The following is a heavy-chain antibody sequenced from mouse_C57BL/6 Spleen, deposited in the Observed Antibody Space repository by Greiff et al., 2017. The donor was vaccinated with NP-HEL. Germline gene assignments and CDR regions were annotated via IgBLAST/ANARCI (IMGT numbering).Heavy chain of an antibody. V-gene: IGHV1-42*01. D-gene: IGHD2-3*01. Sequence: VHVKQSGPELVKPGASVKISCKASGYSFTGYYMNWVKQSPEKSLEWIGEINPSTGGTTYNQKFKAKATLTVDKSSSTAYMQLKSLTSEDSAVYYCAKSDGYYVTFDYWGQGTTLTVSS. CDR2: INPSTGGT. J-gene: IGHJ2*01. CDR1: GYSFTGYY. CDR3: AKSDGYYVTFDY.